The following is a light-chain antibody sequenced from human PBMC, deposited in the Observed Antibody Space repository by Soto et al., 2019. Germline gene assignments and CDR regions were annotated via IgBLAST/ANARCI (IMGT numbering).Light chain of an antibody. J-gene: IGKJ3*01. Sequence: LWTHSRATRALSPGGTATLSCRSSQSFGSSLAWYQQKPGQAPRLLINHASTRAAGIPARFSASGSGTDFSLNIRSLEPEDFEVYSCNQRGISPQHFGAGSXVDIK. CDR3: NQRGISPQH. V-gene: IGKV3-11*01. CDR2: HAS. CDR1: QSFGSS.